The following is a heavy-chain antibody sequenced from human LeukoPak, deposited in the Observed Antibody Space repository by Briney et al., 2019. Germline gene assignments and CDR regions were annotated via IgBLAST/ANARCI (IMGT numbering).Heavy chain of an antibody. CDR2: IFNSGSA. J-gene: IGHJ4*02. V-gene: IGHV4-39*01. CDR3: ARLPPATGYSSGWLFDY. CDR1: GGSISSNNYY. Sequence: SETLSLNCTVSGGSISSNNYYWGWIRQPPGKGLEWIGSIFNSGSAYYNSSLKSRVTISVDTSKNQFSLKLRSVTAADTAVYYCARLPPATGYSSGWLFDYWGQGALVTVSS. D-gene: IGHD6-19*01.